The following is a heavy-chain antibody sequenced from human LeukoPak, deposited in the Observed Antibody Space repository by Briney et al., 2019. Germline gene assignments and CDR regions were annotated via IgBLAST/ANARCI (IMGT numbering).Heavy chain of an antibody. CDR1: GGSIGSSSYY. CDR2: IYYRGST. V-gene: IGHV4-39*07. J-gene: IGHJ4*02. Sequence: SETLSLTCTVSGGSIGSSSYYWGWIRQPPGKGLEWIGNIYYRGSTYYNPSLKSRVTISVDTSKNQFSLKLSSVTAADTAVYYCARTEGTMVRGVPFDYWGQGTLVTVSS. CDR3: ARTEGTMVRGVPFDY. D-gene: IGHD3-10*01.